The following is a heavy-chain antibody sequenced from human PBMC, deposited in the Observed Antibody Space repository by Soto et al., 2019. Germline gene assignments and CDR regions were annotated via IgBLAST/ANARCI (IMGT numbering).Heavy chain of an antibody. CDR1: GYTFTAYY. V-gene: IGHV1-2*04. Sequence: GASVKVSCKASGYTFTAYYIHWLRQAPGQGLEWMGWVNPHSGATVFAQKFLGSVTVTTDTSINTAYMELTSLTSDDTALYYCARPPNPWEPYAFHIWGQGTLVTVSS. D-gene: IGHD1-26*01. CDR2: VNPHSGAT. CDR3: ARPPNPWEPYAFHI. J-gene: IGHJ4*03.